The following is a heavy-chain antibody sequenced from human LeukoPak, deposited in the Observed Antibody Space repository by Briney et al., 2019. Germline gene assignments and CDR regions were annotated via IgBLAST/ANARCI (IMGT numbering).Heavy chain of an antibody. J-gene: IGHJ4*02. CDR2: ISGSGGSK. D-gene: IGHD3-22*01. V-gene: IGHV3-23*01. CDR1: GFTFSSYA. Sequence: SGGSLRLSCVASGFTFSSYAMSWVRQAPGKGLEWVSAISGSGGSKYYEDSVKGRFTISRDNSKNTLYLRMNSLRAEDTAVYYCAKAVMYYYDSSGYPTDYWGQGTLVTVSS. CDR3: AKAVMYYYDSSGYPTDY.